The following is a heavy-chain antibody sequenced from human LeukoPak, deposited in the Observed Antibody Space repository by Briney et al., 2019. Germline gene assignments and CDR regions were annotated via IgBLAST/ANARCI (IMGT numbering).Heavy chain of an antibody. CDR3: AKDGGYGSGSYYPDY. Sequence: GGSLRLSCAASGFTFSSYAMNWVRQAPGKGLEWVSSISGGAGDAAYADSVKGRFTMSRDNSKNTLYLQMNSLRAEDTAVYYCAKDGGYGSGSYYPDYWGQGTLVTVSS. CDR1: GFTFSSYA. CDR2: ISGGAGDA. V-gene: IGHV3-23*01. J-gene: IGHJ4*02. D-gene: IGHD3-10*01.